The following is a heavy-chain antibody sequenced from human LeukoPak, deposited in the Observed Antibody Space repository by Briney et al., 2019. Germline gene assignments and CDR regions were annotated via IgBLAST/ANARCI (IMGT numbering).Heavy chain of an antibody. D-gene: IGHD5-18*01. V-gene: IGHV3-64*01. J-gene: IGHJ4*02. CDR3: ARDRMDTGTYFDY. CDR2: ISNNGGST. CDR1: GFTFSSYA. Sequence: SGGSLRLSCAASGFTFSSYAMHWVRQAPGKGLEYVSAISNNGGSTYYANSLKGRFTISRDNSKNTLYLQMGSLRAEDMAVYYCARDRMDTGTYFDYWGQGTLVTVSS.